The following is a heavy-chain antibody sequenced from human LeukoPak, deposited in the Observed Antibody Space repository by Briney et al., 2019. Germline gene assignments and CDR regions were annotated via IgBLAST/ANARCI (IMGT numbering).Heavy chain of an antibody. V-gene: IGHV1-8*01. CDR1: GYSFTTYD. J-gene: IGHJ4*02. Sequence: ASVKVSCKASGYSFTTYDIHWVRQATGQGPEWMGWMNPNSPNTGYAQRFQGRVTMTRNTSISTAYMELNNLRSEDTAVYYCAISSGWLGFDYWGQGTLVTVSS. CDR3: AISSGWLGFDY. CDR2: MNPNSPNT. D-gene: IGHD6-19*01.